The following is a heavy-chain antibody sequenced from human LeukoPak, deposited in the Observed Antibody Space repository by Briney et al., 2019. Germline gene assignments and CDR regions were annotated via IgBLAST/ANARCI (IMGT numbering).Heavy chain of an antibody. CDR1: GGTFSSYA. CDR2: IIPILGIA. V-gene: IGHV1-69*04. Sequence: ASVKVPCKASGGTFSSYAISWVRQAPGQGLEWMGRIIPILGIANYAQKFQGRVTITADKSTSTAYMELSSLRSEDTAVYYCARVDDILTGYSPWGQGTLVTVSS. CDR3: ARVDDILTGYSP. D-gene: IGHD3-9*01. J-gene: IGHJ5*02.